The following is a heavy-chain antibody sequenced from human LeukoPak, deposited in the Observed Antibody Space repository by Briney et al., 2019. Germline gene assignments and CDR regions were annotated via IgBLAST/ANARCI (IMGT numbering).Heavy chain of an antibody. Sequence: GGSLRLSCAASGNYWMHWVRQAPGKGLVWVSRINSDGSWTSYADSVKGRFTISRDNAKNTLYLQMNSLGAEDTAVYYCARNLYDSGGYYLGLDYWGQGTLVTVSS. CDR3: ARNLYDSGGYYLGLDY. V-gene: IGHV3-74*01. J-gene: IGHJ4*02. D-gene: IGHD3-22*01. CDR2: INSDGSWT. CDR1: GNYW.